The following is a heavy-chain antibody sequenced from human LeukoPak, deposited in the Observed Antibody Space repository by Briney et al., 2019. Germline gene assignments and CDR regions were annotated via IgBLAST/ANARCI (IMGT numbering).Heavy chain of an antibody. Sequence: PGGSLRLSCAASGFTVSSTYMSWVRQAPGKGLEWVSVFYSGDTTYYANSVKGRFTISRDNSKNMLYLQMNSLRAEDMAVYYCARRLLTGYYEFWGQGTLVTVSS. CDR3: ARRLLTGYYEF. CDR2: FYSGDTT. J-gene: IGHJ4*02. D-gene: IGHD3-9*01. V-gene: IGHV3-66*01. CDR1: GFTVSSTY.